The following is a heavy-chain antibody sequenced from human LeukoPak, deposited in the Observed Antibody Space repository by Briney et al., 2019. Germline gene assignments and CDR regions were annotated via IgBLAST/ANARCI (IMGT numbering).Heavy chain of an antibody. D-gene: IGHD5-24*01. Sequence: SETLSLTCAVYGGSFSGYYWSWIRQPPGKGLEWIGEINHSGSTNYNPSLKSRVTISVDTSKNQFSLKLSSVTAADTAVYYCARERDGYNSSGYYYYGMDVWGQGTTVTVSS. CDR3: ARERDGYNSSGYYYYGMDV. V-gene: IGHV4-34*01. CDR2: INHSGST. CDR1: GGSFSGYY. J-gene: IGHJ6*02.